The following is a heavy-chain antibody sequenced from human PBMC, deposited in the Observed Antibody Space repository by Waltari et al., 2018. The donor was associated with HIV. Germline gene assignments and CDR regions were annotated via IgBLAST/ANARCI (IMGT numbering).Heavy chain of an antibody. CDR1: EFSIGDYD. CDR3: ARESRYRGHDDACDV. Sequence: EVQVAESGGGLVQPGGSLRLSCVASEFSIGDYDISWVRQAPGKGLEWVANIKQDGRDKFYAAPVKGRFTISRDYARNTVFLQMDNLGAEDTALYFCARESRYRGHDDACDVWGQGTMVTVSS. V-gene: IGHV3-7*01. D-gene: IGHD2-21*01. CDR2: IKQDGRDK. J-gene: IGHJ3*01.